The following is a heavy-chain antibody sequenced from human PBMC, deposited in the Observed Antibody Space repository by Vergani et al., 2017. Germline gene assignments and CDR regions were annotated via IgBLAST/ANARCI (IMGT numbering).Heavy chain of an antibody. CDR2: ISYDGTQK. D-gene: IGHD1-1*01. Sequence: QVHLVESGGGVVQPGRSLRLSCVVSGFTSSYYGMNWVRQAPGKGLECVAVISYDGTQKYYADSVKGRFTISRDNSKSTLYLQMNSLRTEDTAVYYCATKSCGTPGCQIGYFREWGQGTLVTVSS. CDR3: ATKSCGTPGCQIGYFRE. V-gene: IGHV3-30*03. CDR1: GFTSSYYG. J-gene: IGHJ1*01.